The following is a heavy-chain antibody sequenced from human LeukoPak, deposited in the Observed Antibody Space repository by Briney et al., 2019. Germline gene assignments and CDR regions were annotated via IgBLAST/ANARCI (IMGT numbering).Heavy chain of an antibody. V-gene: IGHV3-53*01. Sequence: GGSLRLSCAASGFTVSSNYMSWVRQAPGKGLEWVSVIYSGGSTYYADSVKGRFTISRDNSKNTLYLQMNSLRAEDTAVYYCARVLRATSAFDIWGQGTMVTVSS. J-gene: IGHJ3*02. CDR1: GFTVSSNY. CDR2: IYSGGST. CDR3: ARVLRATSAFDI. D-gene: IGHD1-26*01.